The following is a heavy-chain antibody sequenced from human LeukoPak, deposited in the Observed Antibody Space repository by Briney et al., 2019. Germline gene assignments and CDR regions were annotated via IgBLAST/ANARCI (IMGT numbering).Heavy chain of an antibody. Sequence: SETLSLTCTVSGGSISSGDYYWSWIRQHPGKGLEWIGYIYYSGSTYYNPSLKSRVTISVDTSKNQFSLKLSSVTAADTAVYYCARVLSITMIDYWGQGTLVTVSS. CDR2: IYYSGST. D-gene: IGHD3-22*01. J-gene: IGHJ4*02. CDR1: GGSISSGDYY. CDR3: ARVLSITMIDY. V-gene: IGHV4-31*03.